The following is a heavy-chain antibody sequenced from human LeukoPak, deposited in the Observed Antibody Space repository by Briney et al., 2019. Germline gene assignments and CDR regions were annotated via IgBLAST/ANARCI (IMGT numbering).Heavy chain of an antibody. Sequence: PGGSLRLSCAASGFTFSSYGMHWVRQAPGKGLEWVAVISYDGSNKYYADSVKGRFTISRDNSKNTLYLQMNSLRAEDTAVYYCAKDRYLGSGSYLDYWGQGTLVTVSS. V-gene: IGHV3-30*18. D-gene: IGHD3-10*01. CDR2: ISYDGSNK. J-gene: IGHJ4*02. CDR3: AKDRYLGSGSYLDY. CDR1: GFTFSSYG.